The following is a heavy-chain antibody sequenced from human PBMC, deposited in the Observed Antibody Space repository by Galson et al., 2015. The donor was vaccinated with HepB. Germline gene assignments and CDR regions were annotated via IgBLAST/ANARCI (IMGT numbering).Heavy chain of an antibody. CDR3: AKPTPYYYDSSGYYYGHDAFDI. CDR2: ISGSGGST. V-gene: IGHV3-23*01. CDR1: GFTFSSYA. Sequence: SLRLSCAASGFTFSSYAMSWVRQAPGKGLEWVSAISGSGGSTYYADSVKGRFTISRDNSKNTLYLQMNSLRAEDTAVYYCAKPTPYYYDSSGYYYGHDAFDIWGQGTMVTVSS. D-gene: IGHD3-22*01. J-gene: IGHJ3*02.